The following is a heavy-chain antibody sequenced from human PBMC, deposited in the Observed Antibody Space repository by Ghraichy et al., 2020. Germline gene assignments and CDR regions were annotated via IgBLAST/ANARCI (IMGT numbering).Heavy chain of an antibody. CDR3: AKEGGVEETLMVDYFDN. Sequence: GGSLRLSCAASGFSFGDYAVSWVRQTPGQGLEWVSVITGGGFKTHYADSVKGRFTISRDNSKNTVYLEMSSLRGEDTAIYYCAKEGGVEETLMVDYFDNWGRGTLVTVSS. D-gene: IGHD3-10*01. J-gene: IGHJ4*02. CDR2: ITGGGFKT. V-gene: IGHV3-23*01. CDR1: GFSFGDYA.